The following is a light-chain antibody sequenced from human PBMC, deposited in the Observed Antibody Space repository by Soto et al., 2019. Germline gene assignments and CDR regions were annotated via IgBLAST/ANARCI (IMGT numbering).Light chain of an antibody. Sequence: QSVLTHPASVFGSPGQSITISCTGTISDVGGYNFVSWYQQLPGKAPKLMIYEVTSRPSGVSNRFSGSKSGNTASLTISGLQPEDEAEYYCSSYTTSSTVVFGTGTKVTVL. V-gene: IGLV2-14*03. CDR1: ISDVGGYNF. J-gene: IGLJ1*01. CDR3: SSYTTSSTVV. CDR2: EVT.